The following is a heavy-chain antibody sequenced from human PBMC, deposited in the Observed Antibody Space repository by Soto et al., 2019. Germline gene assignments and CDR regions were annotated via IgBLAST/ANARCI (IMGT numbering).Heavy chain of an antibody. V-gene: IGHV3-72*01. D-gene: IGHD3-16*01. J-gene: IGHJ4*02. Sequence: EVQLVESGGGLVQPGGSLRLSCAASGFTFSDHYMDWVRQAPGKGLEWVGRTRNKANSYTTEYAATVKGRFTISRDDSKNSLYRQMNSLKTEDTAVYYCASGLRRGSTLDYWGQGTLVTVSS. CDR1: GFTFSDHY. CDR2: TRNKANSYTT. CDR3: ASGLRRGSTLDY.